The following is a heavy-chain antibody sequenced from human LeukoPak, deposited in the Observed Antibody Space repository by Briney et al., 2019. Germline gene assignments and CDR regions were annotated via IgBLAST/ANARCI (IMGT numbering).Heavy chain of an antibody. V-gene: IGHV3-66*01. CDR2: IYSGGST. J-gene: IGHJ4*02. Sequence: GGSLRLSCAASGFTFSNYEMHWVRQAPGKGLEWVSLIYSGGSTYYADSVKGRFTISRDNSKNTLYLQMNSLRAEDTAVYYCARDYRDSSGYTRQGALDYWGQGTLVTVSS. D-gene: IGHD3-22*01. CDR3: ARDYRDSSGYTRQGALDY. CDR1: GFTFSNYE.